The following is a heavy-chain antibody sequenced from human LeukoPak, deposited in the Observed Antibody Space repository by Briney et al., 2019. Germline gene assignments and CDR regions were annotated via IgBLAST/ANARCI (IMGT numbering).Heavy chain of an antibody. Sequence: GGSLRLSCAASGFTFSSYEMNWVRQAPGKGLEWVSYISNSDGTIYYADPVKGRFTISRDNAKNSLYLQMNRLRAEDTAVYYCARDGGTVTTGNWFDPWGQGTLVTVSS. CDR2: ISNSDGTI. CDR3: ARDGGTVTTGNWFDP. V-gene: IGHV3-48*03. D-gene: IGHD4-11*01. CDR1: GFTFSSYE. J-gene: IGHJ5*02.